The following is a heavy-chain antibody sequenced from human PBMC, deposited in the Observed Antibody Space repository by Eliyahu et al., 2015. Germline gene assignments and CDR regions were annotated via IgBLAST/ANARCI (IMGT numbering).Heavy chain of an antibody. CDR2: VYHTGTT. D-gene: IGHD5-24*01. J-gene: IGHJ5*01. CDR3: VRVGIRDGSFDS. V-gene: IGHV4-38-2*01. CDR1: GYSISSGYY. Sequence: QVQLRESGPGQVKPSETLSLTCDVSGYSISSGYYWGWIRQSPGKGLESIGXVYHTGTTYYNPSLKSRVTISADTSKNDFSLNLRSVTAADTAVYYCVRVGIRDGSFDSWGQGTLVTVSS.